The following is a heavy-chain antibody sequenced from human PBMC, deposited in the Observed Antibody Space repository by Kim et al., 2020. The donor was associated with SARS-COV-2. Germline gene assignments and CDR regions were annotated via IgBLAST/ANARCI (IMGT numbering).Heavy chain of an antibody. CDR1: TFTVSSNY. CDR3: SREGVTTTGYYGLDV. J-gene: IGHJ6*02. Sequence: GGSLRLSCAASTFTVSSNYMSWVRQAPGKGLEWVSVIYADGGTFYADSVKGRFTISRDNSRNALYLQMNSLRAEDTAVYYCSREGVTTTGYYGLDVWGQGTTVTVS. CDR2: IYADGGT. V-gene: IGHV3-66*01. D-gene: IGHD4-17*01.